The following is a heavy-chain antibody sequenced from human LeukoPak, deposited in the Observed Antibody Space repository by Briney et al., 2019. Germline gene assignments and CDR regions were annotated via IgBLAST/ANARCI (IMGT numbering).Heavy chain of an antibody. D-gene: IGHD3-22*01. J-gene: IGHJ3*02. CDR2: IYHSGTT. Sequence: SETLSLTCAVSGGSISSGGYSWSWIRQPPGKDLEWIGYIYHSGTTYYNPSLKRRVTISVDTPKNQFSLKLSSVTAADTAVYYCAISSGYYKDAFAIWGQGTMVTVSS. V-gene: IGHV4-30-2*01. CDR1: GGSISSGGYS. CDR3: AISSGYYKDAFAI.